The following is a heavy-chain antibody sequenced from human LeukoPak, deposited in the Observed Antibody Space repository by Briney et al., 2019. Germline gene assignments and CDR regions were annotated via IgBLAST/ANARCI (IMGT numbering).Heavy chain of an antibody. Sequence: ASVKVSCKASGYNFPSYGINWVRQAPGQGLEWMGWIRPHTGETNSAQRFQDRVTMTTDTSTTTAYLELRSLRFDDTAVYYCARDRGGKGSAIFYWGQGSLVTVSS. V-gene: IGHV1-18*01. CDR1: GYNFPSYG. CDR2: IRPHTGET. D-gene: IGHD2-2*01. J-gene: IGHJ4*02. CDR3: ARDRGGKGSAIFY.